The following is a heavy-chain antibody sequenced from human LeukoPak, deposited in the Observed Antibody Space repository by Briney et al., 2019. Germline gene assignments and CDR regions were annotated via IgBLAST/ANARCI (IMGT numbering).Heavy chain of an antibody. CDR3: TRLLPTSHHYFAY. CDR1: GFSFTNYG. J-gene: IGHJ4*02. Sequence: AGGSLRLSCAASGFSFTNYGMHWVRQAPGKGLEWVAVVSYDGYNKYYADSVKGRFTISRDNSKNTLYLQMNSLRAEDTAVYYCTRLLPTSHHYFAYWGQGTLVTVSS. CDR2: VSYDGYNK. V-gene: IGHV3-30*03.